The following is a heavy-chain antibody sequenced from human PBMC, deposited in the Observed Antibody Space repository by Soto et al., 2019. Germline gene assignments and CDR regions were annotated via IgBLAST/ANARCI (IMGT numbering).Heavy chain of an antibody. D-gene: IGHD3-16*02. CDR1: GFTFSSYS. V-gene: IGHV3-48*01. CDR2: ISSSSSTI. CDR3: ARDLRDIGGVIVRCGS. Sequence: GGSLRLSCAASGFTFSSYSMNWVRQAPGKGLEWVSYISSSSSTIYYADSVKGRFTISRDNAKNSLYLQMNSLRAEDTAVYYCARDLRDIGGVIVRCGSWGQGTLVTVSS. J-gene: IGHJ5*01.